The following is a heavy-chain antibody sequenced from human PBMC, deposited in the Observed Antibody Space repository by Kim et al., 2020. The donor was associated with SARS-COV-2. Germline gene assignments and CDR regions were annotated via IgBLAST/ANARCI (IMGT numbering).Heavy chain of an antibody. J-gene: IGHJ3*02. Sequence: QKLQGRVTMTTDTSTSTAYMELRSLRSDDTAVYYCARHYGDYGDHDAFDIWGQGTMVTVSS. D-gene: IGHD4-17*01. V-gene: IGHV1-18*01. CDR3: ARHYGDYGDHDAFDI.